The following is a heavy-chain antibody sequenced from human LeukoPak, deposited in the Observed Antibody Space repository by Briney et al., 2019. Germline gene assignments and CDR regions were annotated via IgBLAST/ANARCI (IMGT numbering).Heavy chain of an antibody. CDR3: ARARVTMVRGVISATYFDY. CDR2: IYPGDSDT. J-gene: IGHJ4*02. CDR1: GYSFTSYW. Sequence: GESLKISCKGSGYSFTSYWIGWVRRMPGKGLEWMGIIYPGDSDTRYSPSFQGQVTISADKSISTAYLQWSSLKASDTAMYYCARARVTMVRGVISATYFDYWGQGTLVTVSS. D-gene: IGHD3-10*01. V-gene: IGHV5-51*01.